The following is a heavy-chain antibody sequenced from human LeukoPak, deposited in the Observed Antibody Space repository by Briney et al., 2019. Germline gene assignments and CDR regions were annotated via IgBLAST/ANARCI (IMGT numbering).Heavy chain of an antibody. D-gene: IGHD3-9*01. J-gene: IGHJ6*02. CDR3: ARDLRYFDWLYSYYYYGMDV. V-gene: IGHV1-18*01. CDR1: GYTFTSYG. Sequence: ASVKVSCKASGYTFTSYGISWVRQAPGQGLEWMGWISAYNGNTNYAQKLQSRATMTTDTSTSTAYTELRSLRSDDTAVYYCARDLRYFDWLYSYYYYGMDVWGQGTTVTVSS. CDR2: ISAYNGNT.